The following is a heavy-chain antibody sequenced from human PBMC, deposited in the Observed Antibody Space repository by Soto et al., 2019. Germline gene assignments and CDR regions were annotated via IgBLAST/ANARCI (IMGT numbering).Heavy chain of an antibody. CDR3: ARDVVMTIFGVATHY. V-gene: IGHV1-3*01. D-gene: IGHD3-3*01. J-gene: IGHJ4*02. Sequence: QVQLVQSGAEVKKPGASVKVSCKASGYTFTTHGMHWVRQAPGQGLEWMGWINAGSGNTRYSQKFQGRVTITRDTTASTAYMELSSLRSEDTAVYYCARDVVMTIFGVATHYWGQGTLVTVSS. CDR2: INAGSGNT. CDR1: GYTFTTHG.